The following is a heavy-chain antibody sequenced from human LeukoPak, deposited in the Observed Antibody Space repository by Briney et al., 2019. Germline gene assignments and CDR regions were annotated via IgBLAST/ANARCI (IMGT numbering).Heavy chain of an antibody. CDR1: GGSFIGYY. V-gene: IGHV4-34*01. D-gene: IGHD2-2*01. Sequence: SETLSLTCAVYGGSFIGYYWSWIRQPPGKGLEWIGEINHSGSTNYNPSLKSRVTISVDTSKNQFSLKLSSVTAADTAVYYCARVSFTSCRQLDYWGQGTLVPVSS. J-gene: IGHJ4*02. CDR2: INHSGST. CDR3: ARVSFTSCRQLDY.